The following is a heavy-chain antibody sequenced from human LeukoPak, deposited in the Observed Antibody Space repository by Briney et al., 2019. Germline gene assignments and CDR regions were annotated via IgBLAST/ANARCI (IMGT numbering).Heavy chain of an antibody. CDR2: IYYSGST. J-gene: IGHJ6*03. CDR3: ARNDFPNYYYYMDV. V-gene: IGHV4-59*08. D-gene: IGHD3-3*01. CDR1: GGSISSYY. Sequence: PSVTLSLTCTVSGGSISSYYWSWIRQPPGKGLEWIGYIYYSGSTNYNPSLKSRVTISVDTSKNQFSLKLSSVTAADTAVYYCARNDFPNYYYYMDVRGKGTTVTVSS.